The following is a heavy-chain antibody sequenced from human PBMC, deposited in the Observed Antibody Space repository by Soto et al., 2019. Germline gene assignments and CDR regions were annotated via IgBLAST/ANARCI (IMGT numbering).Heavy chain of an antibody. CDR3: AREGSSFDASDY. CDR1: GGSVSSGSYY. D-gene: IGHD6-13*01. V-gene: IGHV4-61*01. CDR2: IYYSGST. Sequence: PSETLSLTCTVSGGSVSSGSYYWSWIRQPPGKGLEWIGYIYYSGSTNYKTSLKSRVTISVDTSKNQFSLKLSSVTAADTAVYYCAREGSSFDASDYWGQGTLVTVSS. J-gene: IGHJ4*02.